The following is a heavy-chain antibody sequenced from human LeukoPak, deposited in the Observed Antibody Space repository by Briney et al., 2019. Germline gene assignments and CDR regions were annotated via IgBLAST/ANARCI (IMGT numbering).Heavy chain of an antibody. CDR3: ATSGGDYYDSLIPPVDY. Sequence: GALVKVSCKASGYTFTSYYMHWVRQAPGHGLGWRGIINPSGGITGYAQKFQSRVTMARDTSTSTVYMELSSLRSEDTAVYYCATSGGDYYDSLIPPVDYGGQG. J-gene: IGHJ4*01. CDR1: GYTFTSYY. V-gene: IGHV1-46*01. D-gene: IGHD3-22*01. CDR2: INPSGGIT.